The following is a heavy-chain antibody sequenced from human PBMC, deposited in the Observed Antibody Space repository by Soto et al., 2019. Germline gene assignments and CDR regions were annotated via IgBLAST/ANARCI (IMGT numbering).Heavy chain of an antibody. V-gene: IGHV4-59*01. CDR3: ARGESIVVVQDAMALGVNWFDT. J-gene: IGHJ5*02. D-gene: IGHD2-2*01. CDR1: GGSISSYY. Sequence: PSETLSLTCTVSGGSISSYYWSWIRQPPGKGLEWIGYIYYSGSTNYNPSLKSRVTISVDTSKNQFSLKLSSVTAADTAVYYCARGESIVVVQDAMALGVNWFDTWGQGTLVTVSS. CDR2: IYYSGST.